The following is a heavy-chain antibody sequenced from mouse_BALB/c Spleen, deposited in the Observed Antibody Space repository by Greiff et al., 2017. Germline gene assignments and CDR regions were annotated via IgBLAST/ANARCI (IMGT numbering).Heavy chain of an antibody. J-gene: IGHJ2*01. CDR3: ARPDYYGSRYFDY. Sequence: EVKLVESGGDLVKPGGSLKLSCAASGFTFSSYGMSWVRQTPDKRLEWVATISSGGSYTYYPDSVKGRFTISRDNAKNTLYLQMSSLKSEDTAMYYCARPDYYGSRYFDYWGQGTTLTVSS. V-gene: IGHV5-6*01. CDR1: GFTFSSYG. CDR2: ISSGGSYT. D-gene: IGHD1-1*01.